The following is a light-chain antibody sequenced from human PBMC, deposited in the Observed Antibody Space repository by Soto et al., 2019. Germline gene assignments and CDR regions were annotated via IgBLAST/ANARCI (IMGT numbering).Light chain of an antibody. J-gene: IGKJ4*01. Sequence: EIVLTQSPGTLSLSPGERATLSCRASQSVSSYLAWYQQKPGQAPRLLIYDASNRATGIPARFSGSGSGTDFTLTISSLEPEDFAVYYCQHRSSWPLTFGGGTKVDIK. CDR1: QSVSSY. CDR3: QHRSSWPLT. V-gene: IGKV3-11*01. CDR2: DAS.